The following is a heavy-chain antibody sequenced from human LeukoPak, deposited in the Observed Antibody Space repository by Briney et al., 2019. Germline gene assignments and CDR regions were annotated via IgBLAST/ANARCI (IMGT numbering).Heavy chain of an antibody. CDR2: IIPIFGTA. V-gene: IGHV1-69*13. Sequence: ASVKVSCKASGGTFSSYAISWVRQAPGQGLEWMGGIIPIFGTANYAQKFQGRVTITADESTSTAYMELSSLRSEDMAVYYCARGTYYYDSSAAFDIWGQGTMVTVSS. D-gene: IGHD3-22*01. J-gene: IGHJ3*02. CDR3: ARGTYYYDSSAAFDI. CDR1: GGTFSSYA.